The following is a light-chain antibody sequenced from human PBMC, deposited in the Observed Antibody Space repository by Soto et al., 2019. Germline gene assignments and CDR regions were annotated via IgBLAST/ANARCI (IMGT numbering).Light chain of an antibody. Sequence: TLAQPASVSGSPGQSITISCTGTSSDVGAYDFVSWYQQHPDKAPKLMIYEVSNRPSGVSYRFSGSKSVNTATLTISGLQAEDEADYYCSSYTTSSTRVFGTGTKVTVL. CDR2: EVS. J-gene: IGLJ1*01. CDR3: SSYTTSSTRV. V-gene: IGLV2-14*03. CDR1: SSDVGAYDF.